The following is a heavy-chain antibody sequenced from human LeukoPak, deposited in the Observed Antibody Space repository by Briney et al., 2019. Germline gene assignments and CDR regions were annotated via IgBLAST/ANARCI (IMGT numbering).Heavy chain of an antibody. CDR2: ISWNSGSI. J-gene: IGHJ4*02. CDR3: AKDGNSGYDYGEGAYFDY. V-gene: IGHV3-9*01. CDR1: GFTFDDYA. D-gene: IGHD5-12*01. Sequence: GGSLRLSCAASGFTFDDYAMHWVRQAPGKGLEWVSGISWNSGSIGYADSVKGRFTISRDNAKNSLYLRMNSLRAEDTALYYCAKDGNSGYDYGEGAYFDYWGQGTLVTVSS.